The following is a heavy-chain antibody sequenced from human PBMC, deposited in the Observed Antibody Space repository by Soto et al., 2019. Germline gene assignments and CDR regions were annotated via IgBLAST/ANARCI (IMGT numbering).Heavy chain of an antibody. CDR2: ISSSGGTT. V-gene: IGHV3-23*01. D-gene: IGHD6-19*01. J-gene: IGHJ4*02. CDR1: GFTFSSYA. CDR3: AKQGYLEQWLVRGYFDY. Sequence: GGSLRLSCAASGFTFSSYAMSWVRQAPGKGLEWVSAISSSGGTTHYADSVKGRFIISRDNSKNTLHLQMNSLRAEDTAVYYCAKQGYLEQWLVRGYFDYWGQGTMVTVSS.